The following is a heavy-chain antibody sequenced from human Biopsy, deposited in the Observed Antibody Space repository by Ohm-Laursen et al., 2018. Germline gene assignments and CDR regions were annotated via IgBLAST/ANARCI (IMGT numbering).Heavy chain of an antibody. CDR1: GGDINNYY. CDR2: IYPGGST. D-gene: IGHD5-24*01. J-gene: IGHJ2*01. V-gene: IGHV4-4*07. Sequence: SETLSLTCNVSGGDINNYYWSWIRQPAGKGLEWIGRIYPGGSTNYNPSLKSRVIISADTSKNQFSLKLSSVIAADTAVYYCASAGYNPDWNFDLWGRGTRVTVSS. CDR3: ASAGYNPDWNFDL.